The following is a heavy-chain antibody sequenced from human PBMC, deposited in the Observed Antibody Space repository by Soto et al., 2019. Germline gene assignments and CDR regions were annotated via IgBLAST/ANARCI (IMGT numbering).Heavy chain of an antibody. D-gene: IGHD3-10*01. CDR3: ARGQGPLWFREFDY. Sequence: GGSLRLSCAASGFTFSSYWMSWVRQAPGKGLEWVANIKQDGSEKYYVDSVKGRFTISRDNAKNSLYLQMNSLRAEDTAVNYCARGQGPLWFREFDYWGQGTLVTVSS. CDR2: IKQDGSEK. V-gene: IGHV3-7*01. CDR1: GFTFSSYW. J-gene: IGHJ4*02.